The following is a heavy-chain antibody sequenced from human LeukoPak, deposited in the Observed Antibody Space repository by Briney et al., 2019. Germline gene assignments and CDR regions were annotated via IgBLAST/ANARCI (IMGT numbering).Heavy chain of an antibody. CDR3: ARGVPGYDYVWGSYRYSPIFDY. D-gene: IGHD3-16*02. CDR2: INHSGRT. CDR1: GGSFTDYS. J-gene: IGHJ4*02. Sequence: SETLSLTCAVYGGSFTDYSRSWIRQPPGKGLEWIGEINHSGRTNYNPSLKSRVTISVDTSRNQFSLKLSSVTAADTAVYYCARGVPGYDYVWGSYRYSPIFDYWGQGTLVTVSS. V-gene: IGHV4-34*01.